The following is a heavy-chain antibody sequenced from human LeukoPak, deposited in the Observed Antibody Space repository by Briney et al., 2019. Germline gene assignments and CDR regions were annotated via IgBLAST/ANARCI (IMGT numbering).Heavy chain of an antibody. V-gene: IGHV4-30-4*01. CDR2: IYYSGST. CDR1: GGSISSGDYY. J-gene: IGHJ5*02. D-gene: IGHD3-10*01. CDR3: ARVSTMVRAYWFDP. Sequence: SGTLSLTCTVSGGSISSGDYYWSWIRQPPGKGLEWIGYIYYSGSTYYNPSLKSRVTISVDTSKNQFSLKLSSVTAADTAVYYCARVSTMVRAYWFDPWGQGTLVTVSS.